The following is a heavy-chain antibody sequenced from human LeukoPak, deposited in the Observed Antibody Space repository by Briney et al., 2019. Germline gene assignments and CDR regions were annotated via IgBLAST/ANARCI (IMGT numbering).Heavy chain of an antibody. J-gene: IGHJ4*02. CDR1: GGTFSSYA. CDR3: AREEFRAARIHDY. Sequence: SVKVSCKASGGTFSSYAISWVRQAPGQGLEWMGRIIPILGIANYAQKFQGRVTITADKSTSTAYMELSSLRSEDTAVYYCAREEFRAARIHDYWGQGTLVTVS. CDR2: IIPILGIA. D-gene: IGHD6-6*01. V-gene: IGHV1-69*04.